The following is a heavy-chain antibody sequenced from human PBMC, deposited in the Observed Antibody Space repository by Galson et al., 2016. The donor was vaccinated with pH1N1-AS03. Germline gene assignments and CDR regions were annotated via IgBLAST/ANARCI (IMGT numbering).Heavy chain of an antibody. CDR1: GFTFSSYS. CDR3: ATNIEQRYTSKWYKFDH. CDR2: ISSRSSDI. D-gene: IGHD6-13*01. Sequence: SLRLSCAASGFTFSSYSVNWVRQAPGKGLEWVSSISSRSSDIYYADSVTGRFTISRDKARRSLYLQMNSLRAEDTAVYYCATNIEQRYTSKWYKFDHWGPGTLVTVSS. J-gene: IGHJ4*02. V-gene: IGHV3-21*01.